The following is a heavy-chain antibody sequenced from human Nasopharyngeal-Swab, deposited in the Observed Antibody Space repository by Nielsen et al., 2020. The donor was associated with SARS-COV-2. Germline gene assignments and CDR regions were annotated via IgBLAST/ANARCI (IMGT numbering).Heavy chain of an antibody. Sequence: GSLRLSCTVSGYSISSGYYWGGLRPPPGKGLGWVASIYHSGNTYYHPSLKSRVTISVDTSKNQFSLKLNSVTAADTALHFCVHLWLPGFWGQGTLVTVSS. V-gene: IGHV4-38-2*02. D-gene: IGHD2-21*01. CDR2: IYHSGNT. J-gene: IGHJ4*02. CDR1: GYSISSGYY. CDR3: VHLWLPGF.